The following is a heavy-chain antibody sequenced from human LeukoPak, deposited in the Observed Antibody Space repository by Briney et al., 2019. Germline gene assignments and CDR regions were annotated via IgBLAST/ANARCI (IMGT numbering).Heavy chain of an antibody. CDR1: GDSVSSNSAA. CDR3: VRDSGYGLDAFDI. Sequence: SQTLSLTCAISGDSVSSNSAAWNWIRQSPSRGLEWLGRTYYRSKWSNDYALSVKSRITINPDTSKNQFSLQLNPVTPEDTAVYYCVRDSGYGLDAFDIWDQGTMVTVSS. J-gene: IGHJ3*02. D-gene: IGHD5-12*01. V-gene: IGHV6-1*01. CDR2: TYYRSKWSN.